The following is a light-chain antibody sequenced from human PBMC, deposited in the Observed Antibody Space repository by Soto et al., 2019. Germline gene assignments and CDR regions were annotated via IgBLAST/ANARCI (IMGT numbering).Light chain of an antibody. CDR2: DVT. CDR1: SSDVGAYNY. CDR3: CSYAGTYKV. V-gene: IGLV2-11*01. J-gene: IGLJ1*01. Sequence: QSVLTQPRSVSGSPGQSVTISCTGASSDVGAYNYVSWYQQNPGKAPKLIIYDVTKRPSGVPDRFSGSKSGNTASLTISGLQADDEADYYCCSYAGTYKVFGTGTKVT.